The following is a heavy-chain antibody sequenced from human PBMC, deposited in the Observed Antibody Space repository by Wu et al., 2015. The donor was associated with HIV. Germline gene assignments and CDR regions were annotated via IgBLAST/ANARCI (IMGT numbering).Heavy chain of an antibody. J-gene: IGHJ4*02. Sequence: QVQLVQSGAEVKKPGASVKVSCKASGYTFTGYYMHWVRQAPGQGLEWMGWINPNSGGTNYAQKFQGRVTMTRDTSISTAYMELSRLRSDDTAVYYCASSNKYYYDSSGYPTPFDYWGQGTLVTVSS. D-gene: IGHD3-22*01. CDR3: ASSNKYYYDSSGYPTPFDY. V-gene: IGHV1-2*02. CDR2: INPNSGGT. CDR1: GYTFTGYY.